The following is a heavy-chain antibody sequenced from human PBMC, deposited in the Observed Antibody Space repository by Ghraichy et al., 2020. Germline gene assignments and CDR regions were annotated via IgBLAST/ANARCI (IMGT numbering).Heavy chain of an antibody. V-gene: IGHV3-53*05. D-gene: IGHD2-15*01. J-gene: IGHJ4*02. CDR2: IFGADET. CDR3: ARSSSGGRDGFDT. CDR1: EISISNDY. Sequence: GGSLRLSCSVSEISISNDYINWVRQAPGRGLEWISHIFGADETDYIDSVEGRFTISKDNWRRTVYLQMNSLKTEDTAVYYCARSSSGGRDGFDTWGQGALVTGSA.